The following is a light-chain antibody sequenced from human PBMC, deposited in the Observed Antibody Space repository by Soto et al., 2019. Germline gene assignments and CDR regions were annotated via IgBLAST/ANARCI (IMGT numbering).Light chain of an antibody. J-gene: IGKJ5*01. CDR1: QSVTSSF. CDR2: DTS. V-gene: IGKV3-20*01. CDR3: QQEGRSPIT. Sequence: EIVLTQSPGTLSLSPGERATLSCRASQSVTSSFLAWLQQKPGQAPRLLIYDTSKGATGIPDRFSGSGSGTDFTRTISRLEPEDFAVYYCQQEGRSPITFGHGTRLEIK.